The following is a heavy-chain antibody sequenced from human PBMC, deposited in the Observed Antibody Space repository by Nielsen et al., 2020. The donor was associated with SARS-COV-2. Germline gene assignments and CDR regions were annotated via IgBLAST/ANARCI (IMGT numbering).Heavy chain of an antibody. V-gene: IGHV4-30-4*01. D-gene: IGHD4-17*01. J-gene: IGHJ4*01. CDR1: GGSISSGAYN. CDR2: IHYSGST. CDR3: ARTTVTTAFDY. Sequence: SETLSLTCTVSGGSISSGAYNWNWVRQPPGKGLEWIGHIHYSGSTYYNPSLKSRVTISEDTSKNQFSLNLSSVTAADTAVYYCARTTVTTAFDYWGQGTLVTGSP.